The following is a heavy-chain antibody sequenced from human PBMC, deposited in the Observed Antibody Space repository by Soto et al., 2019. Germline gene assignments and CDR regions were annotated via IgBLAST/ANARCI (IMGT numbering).Heavy chain of an antibody. CDR2: IIPVLGRA. J-gene: IGHJ4*02. D-gene: IGHD5-18*01. V-gene: IGHV1-69*01. CDR3: ARGPWTQEGPKYYFDF. CDR1: GGTFDTFA. Sequence: QVQLVQSGAEVKKPGSSVKVSCKASGGTFDTFAFSWVRQAPGQGLEWLGGIIPVLGRANYAQRFQDRVSASADGSTSTAFMELSRLNSDDTAVYYCARGPWTQEGPKYYFDFWGQGTLVTVSS.